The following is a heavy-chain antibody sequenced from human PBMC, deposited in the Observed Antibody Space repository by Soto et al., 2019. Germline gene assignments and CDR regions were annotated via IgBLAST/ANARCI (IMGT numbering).Heavy chain of an antibody. J-gene: IGHJ1*01. D-gene: IGHD3-22*01. CDR2: IYYSGST. CDR3: AAMGGGYDSRGFAY. Sequence: SETLCLTCAFSGGSSSSGGYYLSWIRQHPGKGLEWIGYIYYSGSTYYNPSLKSRVTISVDTSKNQFSLKLSSVTAADTAVYYFAAMGGGYDSRGFAYWGQGALFPVSS. CDR1: GGSSSSGGYY. V-gene: IGHV4-31*11.